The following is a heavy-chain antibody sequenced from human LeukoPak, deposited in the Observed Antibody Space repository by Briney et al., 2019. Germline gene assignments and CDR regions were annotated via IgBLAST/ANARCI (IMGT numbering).Heavy chain of an antibody. CDR1: GFSFSTYD. CDR2: ISSDGSHK. Sequence: PGGSLRLSCAASGFSFSTYDMHWLRQAPGQGLEWVAVISSDGSHKYWADSVKGRFTISRDNSKNTVYLQMNSLRAEDTAVYYCAKGSIDWYYFDYWGQGTLVTVSS. CDR3: AKGSIDWYYFDY. V-gene: IGHV3-30*18. J-gene: IGHJ4*02. D-gene: IGHD3-9*01.